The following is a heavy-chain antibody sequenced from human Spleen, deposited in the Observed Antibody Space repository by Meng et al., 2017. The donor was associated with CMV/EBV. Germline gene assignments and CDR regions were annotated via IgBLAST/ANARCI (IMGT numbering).Heavy chain of an antibody. CDR1: GGSISSSSYY. CDR3: ARGSGVLEWFRRSDWFDP. CDR2: IYYSGST. D-gene: IGHD3-3*01. V-gene: IGHV4-39*07. Sequence: SETLSLTCTVSGGSISSSSYYWGWIRQPPGKGLEWIGSIYYSGSTYYNPSLKSRVTISVDTSKNQLSLKLSSVTAADTAVYYCARGSGVLEWFRRSDWFDPWGQETLVTVSS. J-gene: IGHJ5*02.